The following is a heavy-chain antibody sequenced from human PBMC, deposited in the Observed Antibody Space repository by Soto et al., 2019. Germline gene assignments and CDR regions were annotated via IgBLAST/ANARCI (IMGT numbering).Heavy chain of an antibody. D-gene: IGHD5-12*01. Sequence: QVQLVESGGGVVQPGRSLRLSCAASGFTFSSYGMHWVRQAPGKGLEWVAVISYDGSNKYYADSVKGRFTISRDNSKNTLYLQMNSLRAEDTAVYYCAKDPSPAGIVATADWGQGTLVTVSS. J-gene: IGHJ4*02. CDR2: ISYDGSNK. V-gene: IGHV3-30*18. CDR3: AKDPSPAGIVATAD. CDR1: GFTFSSYG.